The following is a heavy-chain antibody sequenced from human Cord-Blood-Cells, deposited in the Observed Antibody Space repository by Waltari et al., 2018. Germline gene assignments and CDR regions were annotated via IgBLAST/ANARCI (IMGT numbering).Heavy chain of an antibody. CDR1: GFTFSSYA. D-gene: IGHD3-22*01. CDR3: AKIPSSGLDY. J-gene: IGHJ4*02. CDR2: ISYDGSNK. V-gene: IGHV3-30-3*02. Sequence: QVQLVESGGGVVQPGRSPRLSCAASGFTFSSYAMPWVRQAPGKGLEWVAVISYDGSNKYYADSVKGRFTISRDNSKNTLYLQMNSLRAEDTAVYYCAKIPSSGLDYWGQGTLVTVSS.